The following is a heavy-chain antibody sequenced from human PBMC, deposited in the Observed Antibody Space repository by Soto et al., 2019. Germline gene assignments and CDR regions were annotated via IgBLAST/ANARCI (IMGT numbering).Heavy chain of an antibody. CDR2: MTWNAGSK. V-gene: IGHV3-20*04. D-gene: IGHD3-16*01. CDR3: ARDGGVVTVDAFDL. CDR1: GFRFDDFG. Sequence: EVQLVESGGGVVRPGGSLRLSCVASGFRFDDFGLTWVRQVPGKGPGWVAGMTWNAGSKGYADSVKGRFTISRDNAKNSLHLQMDSLREEDTALYFCARDGGVVTVDAFDLWGQGTMVTVSS. J-gene: IGHJ3*01.